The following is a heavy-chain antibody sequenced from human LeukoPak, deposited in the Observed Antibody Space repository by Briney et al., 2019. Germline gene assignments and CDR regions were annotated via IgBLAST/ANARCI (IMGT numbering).Heavy chain of an antibody. D-gene: IGHD6-6*01. J-gene: IGHJ4*02. CDR2: IYSGGSA. CDR1: GFTFSSYA. V-gene: IGHV3-23*03. CDR3: AAYSSCDY. Sequence: GGSLRLSCAASGFTFSSYAMSWVRQAPGKGLERVSLIYSGGSAYYADSVKGRFTISRDNSKNTLYLQMSSLRVEDTAVYYCAAYSSCDYWGQGTLVTVSS.